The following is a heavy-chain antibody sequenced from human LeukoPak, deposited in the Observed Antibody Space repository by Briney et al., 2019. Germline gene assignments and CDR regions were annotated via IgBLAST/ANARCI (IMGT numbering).Heavy chain of an antibody. D-gene: IGHD2-15*01. CDR3: ARHGGGGHWFDP. Sequence: SETLSLTCTVSGGSISSSSYYWGWIRQPPGKGLEWIGSIYYSGSTYYNPSLKSRVTISVDTSKNQFSLKLSSVTAADTAVYYCARHGGGGHWFDPWGQGTLVTVSS. CDR1: GGSISSSSYY. CDR2: IYYSGST. V-gene: IGHV4-39*01. J-gene: IGHJ5*02.